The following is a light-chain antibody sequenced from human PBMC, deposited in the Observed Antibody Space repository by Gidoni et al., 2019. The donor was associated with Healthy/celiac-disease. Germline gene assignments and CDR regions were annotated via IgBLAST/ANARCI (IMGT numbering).Light chain of an antibody. CDR1: SSDVGSYNL. CDR2: EVR. CDR3: CSYAGGSTYV. J-gene: IGLJ1*01. Sequence: QSALTQPASVSGSPGQSITISCTGTSSDVGSYNLVSWYQQHPGKAPKLMIYEVRKRPSGVSNRFSGSKSGNTASLTISGLQAEDEADYYCCSYAGGSTYVFGTGTKVTVL. V-gene: IGLV2-23*02.